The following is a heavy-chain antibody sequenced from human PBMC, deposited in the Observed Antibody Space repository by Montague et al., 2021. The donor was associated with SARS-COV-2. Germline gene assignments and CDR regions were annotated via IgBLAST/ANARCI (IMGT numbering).Heavy chain of an antibody. J-gene: IGHJ6*02. V-gene: IGHV3-30-3*01. D-gene: IGHD2-15*01. CDR1: GFTFSSYA. Sequence: SLRLSCAASGFTFSSYAMHWVRQAPGKGLEWVAVISYDGSNKYYADSVKGRFTISRDNSKNTLYLQMNSLRAEDTAVYYCARARGGFYYYGMDVWGQGTTVTVSS. CDR2: ISYDGSNK. CDR3: ARARGGFYYYGMDV.